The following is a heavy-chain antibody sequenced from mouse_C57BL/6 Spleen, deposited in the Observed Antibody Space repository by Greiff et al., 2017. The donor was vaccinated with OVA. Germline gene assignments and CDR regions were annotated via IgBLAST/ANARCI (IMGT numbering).Heavy chain of an antibody. CDR2: INPSSGYT. CDR3: ARDYYGSAPPYAMDY. V-gene: IGHV1-4*01. D-gene: IGHD1-1*01. J-gene: IGHJ4*01. CDR1: GYTFTSYT. Sequence: VQLQESGAELARPGASVKMSCKASGYTFTSYTMHWVKQRPGQGLEWIGYINPSSGYTKYNQKFKDKATLTADKSSSTAYMQLSSLTSEDSAVYYCARDYYGSAPPYAMDYWGQGTSVTVSS.